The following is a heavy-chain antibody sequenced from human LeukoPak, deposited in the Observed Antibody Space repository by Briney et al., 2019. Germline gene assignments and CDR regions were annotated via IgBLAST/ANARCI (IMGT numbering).Heavy chain of an antibody. D-gene: IGHD2-8*01. J-gene: IGHJ4*02. CDR2: ITSTSRTI. Sequence: GGSLRLSCEVSGFTFTDYSMHWVRQAPGKGLEWVSSITSTSRTIFYADSVEGRFTISRDNAKNTVSLEMNSLRTEDAAIYYCARDLPDNALFDLWGQGTLVSVSS. CDR1: GFTFTDYS. CDR3: ARDLPDNALFDL. V-gene: IGHV3-69-1*02.